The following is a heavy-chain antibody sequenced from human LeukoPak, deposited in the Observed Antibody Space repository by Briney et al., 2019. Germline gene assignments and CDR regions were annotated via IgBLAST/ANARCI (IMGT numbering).Heavy chain of an antibody. CDR1: GFTFSSYW. CDR3: ARRLEMATIENWFDP. CDR2: IKQDGSEK. Sequence: GGSLRLSCAASGFTFSSYWMSWVRQAPGKGLEWVANIKQDGSEKYYVDSVKGRFTISRDNAKNSLYLQMNSLRAEDTAVYYCARRLEMATIENWFDPWGQGTLVTVSS. V-gene: IGHV3-7*01. J-gene: IGHJ5*02. D-gene: IGHD5-24*01.